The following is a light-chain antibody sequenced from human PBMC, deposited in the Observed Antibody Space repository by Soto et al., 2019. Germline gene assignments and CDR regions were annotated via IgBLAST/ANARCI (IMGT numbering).Light chain of an antibody. J-gene: IGKJ1*01. CDR2: DAS. V-gene: IGKV1-5*01. CDR1: QRIDRY. CDR3: QQYKDGSRT. Sequence: DLQLTQSPSTLSASVGDRVTVTCRASQRIDRYVAWYQQKPVKAPKLLVYDASTLEGGVPSSFSGSGSATEFILTLSRLQPDDFAAYYCQQYKDGSRTFGQGTRVEIK.